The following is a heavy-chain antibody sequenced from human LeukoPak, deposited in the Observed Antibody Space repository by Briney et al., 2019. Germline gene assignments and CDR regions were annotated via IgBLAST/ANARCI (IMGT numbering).Heavy chain of an antibody. D-gene: IGHD3-3*01. CDR1: GGSFSGYY. V-gene: IGHV4-34*01. J-gene: IGHJ5*02. CDR3: ASKPPITIFGVVIP. CDR2: INHSGST. Sequence: PSETPSLTCAVYGGSFSGYYWSWIRQPPGKGLEWIGEINHSGSTNYNPSLKSRVTISVDTSKNQFSLKLSSVTAADTAVYYCASKPPITIFGVVIPWGQGTLVTVSS.